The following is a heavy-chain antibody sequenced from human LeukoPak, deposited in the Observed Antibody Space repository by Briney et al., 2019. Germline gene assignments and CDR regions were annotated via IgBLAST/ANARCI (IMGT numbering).Heavy chain of an antibody. J-gene: IGHJ3*02. V-gene: IGHV3-23*01. CDR2: ISGSGGST. CDR1: GFTFSSYA. D-gene: IGHD6-13*01. Sequence: GRSLRLSCAASGFTFSSYAMSWVRQAPGKGLEWVSAISGSGGSTYYADSVKGRFTISRDNSKNTLYLQMNSLRAEDTAVYYCAKGEGYSRGAFDIWGQGTMVTVSS. CDR3: AKGEGYSRGAFDI.